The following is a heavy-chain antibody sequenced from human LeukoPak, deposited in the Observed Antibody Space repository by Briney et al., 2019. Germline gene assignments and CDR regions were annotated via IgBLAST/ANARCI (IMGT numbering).Heavy chain of an antibody. V-gene: IGHV3-11*04. CDR2: ISSSSSTI. CDR3: ARDRVELGVYYFDY. J-gene: IGHJ4*02. Sequence: GGSLRLSCAASGFTFSDYYMSWIRQAPGKGLEWVSYISSSSSTIYYADSVKGRFTISRDNAKNSLYLQMNSLRAEDTAVYYCARDRVELGVYYFDYWGQGTLVTVSS. CDR1: GFTFSDYY. D-gene: IGHD7-27*01.